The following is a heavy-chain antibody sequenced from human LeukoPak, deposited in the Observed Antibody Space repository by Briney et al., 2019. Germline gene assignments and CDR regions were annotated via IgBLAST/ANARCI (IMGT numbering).Heavy chain of an antibody. CDR2: IRYAGSNK. V-gene: IGHV3-30*02. J-gene: IGHJ4*02. Sequence: GGSLRLSCAASGFTFSSYGMHWVRQAPGKGLEWVAFIRYAGSNKYYADSVKGRFTISRDNSKNTLYLQMNSLRAEDTAVYYCAKDPRGWQDWGQGTLVTVSS. D-gene: IGHD2-15*01. CDR3: AKDPRGWQD. CDR1: GFTFSSYG.